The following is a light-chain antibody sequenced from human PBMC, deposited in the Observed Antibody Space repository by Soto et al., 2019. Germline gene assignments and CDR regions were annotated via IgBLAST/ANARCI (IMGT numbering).Light chain of an antibody. CDR3: SSYAPSDVV. CDR1: PSDVGGSNS. Sequence: QSALTQPPSASGSPGQSVTISCTGTPSDVGGSNSVSWYQQHPGKAPNLMIYDVNKRPSGVTDRFSGSKSGNTASLTVSGLQAADEAYYFCSSYAPSDVVFGGGTKLTVL. J-gene: IGLJ2*01. V-gene: IGLV2-8*01. CDR2: DVN.